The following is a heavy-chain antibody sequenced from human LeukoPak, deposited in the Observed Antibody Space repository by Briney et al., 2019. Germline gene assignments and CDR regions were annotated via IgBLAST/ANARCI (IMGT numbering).Heavy chain of an antibody. CDR2: INPNSGGT. D-gene: IGHD3-3*01. Sequence: GASVKVSCKASGYTFTGYYMHWVRQAPGQGLEWMGWINPNSGGTNYAQKFQGRVTMTRDTSISTAYMELSRLRSDDTAVYYCRVLEWLLPDPPFDYWGQGTLVTVSP. V-gene: IGHV1-2*02. CDR3: RVLEWLLPDPPFDY. J-gene: IGHJ4*02. CDR1: GYTFTGYY.